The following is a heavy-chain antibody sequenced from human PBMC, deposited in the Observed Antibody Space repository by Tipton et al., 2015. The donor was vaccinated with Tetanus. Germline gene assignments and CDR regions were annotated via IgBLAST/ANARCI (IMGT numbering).Heavy chain of an antibody. D-gene: IGHD1-14*01. CDR3: ARHPATGRGYFLAMDV. J-gene: IGHJ6*02. CDR1: GGPFSSYV. CDR2: VLPLFGTI. V-gene: IGHV1-69*01. Sequence: QSGPEVKKPGSSVRVSCESSGGPFSSYVIAWVRQAPGQGLEWMGGVLPLFGTIKYSQNFQDRVTITADASTSTVYLGLSNLRPEDTAVYYCARHPATGRGYFLAMDVWGRGTTVTVSS.